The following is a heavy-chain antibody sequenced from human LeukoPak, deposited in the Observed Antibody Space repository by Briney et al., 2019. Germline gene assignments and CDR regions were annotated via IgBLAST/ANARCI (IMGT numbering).Heavy chain of an antibody. V-gene: IGHV3-7*01. CDR1: GFTFSSYW. CDR3: ARDNWGSYYYYYGMDV. J-gene: IGHJ6*02. Sequence: PGGSLRLSCAASGFTFSSYWMSWVRQAPGKGLEWVANIKQDGSEKYYVDSVKGRFTISRDNAKNSLYLQMNSLRAEDTAVYYCARDNWGSYYYYYGMDVWGQGTTVTVSS. D-gene: IGHD7-27*01. CDR2: IKQDGSEK.